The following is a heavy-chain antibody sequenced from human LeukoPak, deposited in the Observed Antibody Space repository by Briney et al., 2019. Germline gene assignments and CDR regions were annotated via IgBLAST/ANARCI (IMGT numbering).Heavy chain of an antibody. CDR2: ISWNSGSI. J-gene: IGHJ3*02. Sequence: PGGSLRLSCAASGFTFDDYAMHWVRQAPGKGLEWVSGISWNSGSIGYADSVKGRFTISRDNAKNSLYLQMNSLRAEDTALYYCAKELTGGYSYGYGGAFDIWGQGTMVTVSS. D-gene: IGHD5-18*01. CDR1: GFTFDDYA. V-gene: IGHV3-9*01. CDR3: AKELTGGYSYGYGGAFDI.